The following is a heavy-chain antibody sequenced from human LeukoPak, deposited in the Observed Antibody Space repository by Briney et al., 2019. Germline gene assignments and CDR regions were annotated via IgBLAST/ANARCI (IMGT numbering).Heavy chain of an antibody. D-gene: IGHD2-2*03. CDR2: IDWDNDK. CDR1: GFSLNTSGMC. Sequence: SGPALVKPTQTLTLTCTFSGFSLNTSGMCVSRIRQPPGKALEWLARIDWDNDKYYSTSLKTRLTISKDTSKNQVVLTMTNMDPVDTATYYCARILGYCSSITLSDYWGQGTLVAVSS. CDR3: ARILGYCSSITLSDY. V-gene: IGHV2-70*11. J-gene: IGHJ4*02.